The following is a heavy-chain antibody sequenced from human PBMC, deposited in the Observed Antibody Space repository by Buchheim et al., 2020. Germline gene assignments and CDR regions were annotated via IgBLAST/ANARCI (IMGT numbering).Heavy chain of an antibody. V-gene: IGHV3-30*18. CDR2: ISYDGSNK. D-gene: IGHD2-2*01. CDR3: AKDRRYCSSTSCYWNWFDP. Sequence: QVQLVESGGGVVQPGRSLRLSCAASGFTFSSYGMHWVRQAPGKGLEWVAVISYDGSNKYYADFVKGRFTISRDNSKNTLYLQMNSLRAEDTAVYYCAKDRRYCSSTSCYWNWFDPWGQGTL. CDR1: GFTFSSYG. J-gene: IGHJ5*02.